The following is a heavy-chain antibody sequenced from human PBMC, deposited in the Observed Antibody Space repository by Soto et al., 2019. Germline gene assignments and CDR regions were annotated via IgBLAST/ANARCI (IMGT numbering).Heavy chain of an antibody. Sequence: QVQLVQSGAEVKKPGASVKVSCKASGYTFTSYYMHWVRHAPGQGLEWMGIINPSGGSTSYAQKFQGRVTMTRDTSTSTVYMDLSSLRSEDTAAYYCASFVDSSGYPGYWGQGTLVTVSS. D-gene: IGHD3-22*01. V-gene: IGHV1-46*01. CDR3: ASFVDSSGYPGY. J-gene: IGHJ4*02. CDR2: INPSGGST. CDR1: GYTFTSYY.